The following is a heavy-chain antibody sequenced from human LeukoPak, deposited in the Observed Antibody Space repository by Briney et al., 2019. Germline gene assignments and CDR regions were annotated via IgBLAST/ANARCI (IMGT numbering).Heavy chain of an antibody. CDR2: INPNSGDT. V-gene: IGHV1-2*02. Sequence: ASVKVSGKASGYTFTDYYMHWVRQAPGQGLEWMGWINPNSGDTNSAQNFQGRVTMTRDTSISTAYMELSRLRSDDTAVYYCATGKSGYAYGMNVWGQGTTVTVSS. J-gene: IGHJ6*02. CDR3: ATGKSGYAYGMNV. D-gene: IGHD5-12*01. CDR1: GYTFTDYY.